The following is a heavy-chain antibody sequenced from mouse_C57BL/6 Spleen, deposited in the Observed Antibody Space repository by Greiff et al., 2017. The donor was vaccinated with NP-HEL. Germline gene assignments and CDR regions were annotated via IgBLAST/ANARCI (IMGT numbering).Heavy chain of an antibody. D-gene: IGHD3-2*02. CDR1: GYTFTDCN. Sequence: EVQLQQSGPELVKPGASVKIPCKASGYTFTDCNMDWVKQSHGKSLEWIGDINPNNGGTIYNQKFKGKATLTVDKSSSTAYMELRSLTSEDTAVYYCARSGKPSYAMDYWGQGTSVTVSS. CDR2: INPNNGGT. J-gene: IGHJ4*01. V-gene: IGHV1-18*01. CDR3: ARSGKPSYAMDY.